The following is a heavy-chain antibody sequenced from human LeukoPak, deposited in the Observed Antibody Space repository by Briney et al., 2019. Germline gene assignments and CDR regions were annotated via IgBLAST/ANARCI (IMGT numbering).Heavy chain of an antibody. V-gene: IGHV4-59*01. CDR1: GGSISSYY. Sequence: SETLSLTCTVSGGSISSYYWSWIRQPPGERMEGIGYIYYSGSTNYNPSLKSRVTISVDTSKNQFSLKLSSVTAADTAVYYCAREFLGYCSSTSCFGAFDIWGQGTMVTVSS. D-gene: IGHD2-2*01. CDR2: IYYSGST. CDR3: AREFLGYCSSTSCFGAFDI. J-gene: IGHJ3*02.